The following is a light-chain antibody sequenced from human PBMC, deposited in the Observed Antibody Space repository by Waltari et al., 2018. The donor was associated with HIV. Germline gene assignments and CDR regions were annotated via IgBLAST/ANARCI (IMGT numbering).Light chain of an antibody. CDR2: DVH. Sequence: AVTQPASVSGLPGQSTTISCTGDDSDFSLYKFVSWYQQHSGKPPRLILYDVHSRASGVSDRFSGSKSGNTASLTISGLQAEDEADYYCCSFARSSTWVFGGGTKLSVL. CDR1: DSDFSLYKF. J-gene: IGLJ3*02. CDR3: CSFARSSTWV. V-gene: IGLV2-23*02.